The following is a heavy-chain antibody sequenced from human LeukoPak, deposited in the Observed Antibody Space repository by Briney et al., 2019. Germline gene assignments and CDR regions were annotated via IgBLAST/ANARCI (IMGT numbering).Heavy chain of an antibody. V-gene: IGHV1-2*02. CDR3: GRGNKSFDP. CDR2: INPNTGGT. CDR1: GYTFTGYY. Sequence: ASVKVSCKASGYTFTGYYVHWVRQAPGQGLEWMGWINPNTGGTNYAQKFQGRVTMTKDTSTNAAYMELNKLTSDDTAVYYCGRGNKSFDPWGQGTLVTVSS. J-gene: IGHJ5*02.